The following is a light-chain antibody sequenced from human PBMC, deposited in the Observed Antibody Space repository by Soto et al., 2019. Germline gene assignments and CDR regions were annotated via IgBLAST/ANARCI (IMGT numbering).Light chain of an antibody. CDR1: ENVNGH. J-gene: IGKJ1*01. V-gene: IGKV1-5*03. Sequence: IQMTQSPNTLSASVGDSVSITCRASENVNGHLAWYQQKPGKAPKLLIYEASILESGVPSRFSGSGYGTEFTHTINGLLPEDFVTYYCQQYNNWPSFGQGTKV. CDR3: QQYNNWPS. CDR2: EAS.